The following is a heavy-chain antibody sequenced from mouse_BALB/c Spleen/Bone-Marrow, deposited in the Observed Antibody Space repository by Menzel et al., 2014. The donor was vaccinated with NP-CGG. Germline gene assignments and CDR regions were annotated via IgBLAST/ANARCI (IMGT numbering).Heavy chain of an antibody. CDR2: INPTSGYA. V-gene: IGHV1-4*01. CDR1: GYTFTGYT. CDR3: ARSMIVYFAMDY. J-gene: IGHJ4*01. Sequence: QVQLQQSGAELVRPGASVKMSCKASGYTFTGYTIHWVKQRPGQGLEWIGYINPTSGYANYNQKFKDKATLTADKSSSTAYMQLSSLTSEDSAVFYCARSMIVYFAMDYWGQGTSVTVSS. D-gene: IGHD2-3*01.